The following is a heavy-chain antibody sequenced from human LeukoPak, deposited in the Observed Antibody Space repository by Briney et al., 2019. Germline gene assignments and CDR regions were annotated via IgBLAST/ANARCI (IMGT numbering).Heavy chain of an antibody. V-gene: IGHV1-69*05. CDR3: ARARSPSSGYLLRDHNWFDP. CDR2: IIPIFGTA. CDR1: EGTFNSYA. J-gene: IGHJ5*02. D-gene: IGHD3-22*01. Sequence: GASVKVSCKASEGTFNSYAISWVRQAPGQGLEWMGGIIPIFGTANYAQKVQGRVTITTDESTTTAYMELSSLRSEDTAVYYCARARSPSSGYLLRDHNWFDPWGQGTLVTVSS.